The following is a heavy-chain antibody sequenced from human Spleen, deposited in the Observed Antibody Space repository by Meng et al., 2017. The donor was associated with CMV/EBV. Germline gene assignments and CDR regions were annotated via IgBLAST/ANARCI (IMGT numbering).Heavy chain of an antibody. D-gene: IGHD5-12*01. CDR2: VNPHSGGT. V-gene: IGHV1-2*02. Sequence: WPRQAPGQGSGWMGLVNPHSGGTTYAQRFQGRLPVARDAPINPAYMELNKLTYEDAAFYFCARSTRGYDPDFDHWGQGTLVTVSS. J-gene: IGHJ4*02. CDR3: ARSTRGYDPDFDH.